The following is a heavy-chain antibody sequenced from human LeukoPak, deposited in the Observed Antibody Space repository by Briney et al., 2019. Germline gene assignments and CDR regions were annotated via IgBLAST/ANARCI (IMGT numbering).Heavy chain of an antibody. V-gene: IGHV4-61*01. CDR2: IYHSGST. J-gene: IGHJ4*02. CDR1: GGSISSSSYY. D-gene: IGHD5-12*01. CDR3: ARDGYSGNDGL. Sequence: SETLSLTCTVSGGSISSSSYYWSWIRQPPGKGLEWIGYIYHSGSTKYNPSLKSRVTISVDTSKNQCALKLSSVPAADTAVYDCARDGYSGNDGLGGQGTLVTVSA.